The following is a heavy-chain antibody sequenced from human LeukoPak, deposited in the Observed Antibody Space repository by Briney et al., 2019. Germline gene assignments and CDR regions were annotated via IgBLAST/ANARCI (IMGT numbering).Heavy chain of an antibody. Sequence: SETLSLTCTVSGYSISSGYYWGWIRQPPGKGLEWIGSIYHSGNTYYNPSLKSRVTISVDTSKNQFSLKLNSVTAADTAVYYCARRIRYCSGGSCYPYFDCWGQGTLVTVSS. CDR1: GYSISSGYY. D-gene: IGHD2-15*01. CDR2: IYHSGNT. CDR3: ARRIRYCSGGSCYPYFDC. V-gene: IGHV4-38-2*02. J-gene: IGHJ4*02.